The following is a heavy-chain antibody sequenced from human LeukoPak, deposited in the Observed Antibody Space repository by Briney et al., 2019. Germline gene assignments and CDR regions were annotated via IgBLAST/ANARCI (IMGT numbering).Heavy chain of an antibody. Sequence: GGSLRLSCAASGFTFSDYYMSWIRQAPGKGLEWVSYISSSGSTIYYADSVKGRFTISRDNAKNSLYLQMNSLRAEDTAVYYCAREPYCTNGVCYGVDYWGQGTLVTVSS. CDR2: ISSSGSTI. J-gene: IGHJ4*02. D-gene: IGHD2-8*01. CDR3: AREPYCTNGVCYGVDY. CDR1: GFTFSDYY. V-gene: IGHV3-11*04.